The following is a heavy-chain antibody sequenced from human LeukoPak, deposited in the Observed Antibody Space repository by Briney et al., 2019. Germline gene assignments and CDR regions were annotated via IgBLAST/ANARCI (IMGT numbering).Heavy chain of an antibody. V-gene: IGHV4-59*01. CDR3: ARAGTSIAAPYYYYYMDV. CDR1: GGSISSYY. D-gene: IGHD6-6*01. CDR2: IYYSGST. J-gene: IGHJ6*03. Sequence: SETLSLTCTVSGGSISSYYWSWIRQPPGKGLEWIGYIYYSGSTNYNPSLKSRVTISVDTSKNQFSLKLSSVTAADTAVYYCARAGTSIAAPYYYYYMDVWGKGTTVTVS.